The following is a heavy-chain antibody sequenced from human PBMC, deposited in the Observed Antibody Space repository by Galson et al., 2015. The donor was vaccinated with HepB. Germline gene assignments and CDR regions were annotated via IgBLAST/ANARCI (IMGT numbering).Heavy chain of an antibody. D-gene: IGHD6-13*01. CDR3: ASAYAISSSWYEYFQH. CDR1: GYTFTSYD. V-gene: IGHV1-46*01. J-gene: IGHJ1*01. Sequence: SVKVSCKASGYTFTSYDMHWVRQAPGQGLEWMGRINPSGGNTSYAQKFQGRVTMTRDTSTSTGYMELSSLRSDDTAVYYCASAYAISSSWYEYFQHWGQGTPVTVSS. CDR2: INPSGGNT.